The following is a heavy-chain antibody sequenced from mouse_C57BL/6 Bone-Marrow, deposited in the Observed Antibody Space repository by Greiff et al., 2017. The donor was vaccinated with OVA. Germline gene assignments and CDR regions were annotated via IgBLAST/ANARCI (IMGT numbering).Heavy chain of an antibody. V-gene: IGHV1-85*01. D-gene: IGHD2-5*01. CDR1: GYTFTSYD. Sequence: VQRVESGPELVKPGASVKLSCKASGYTFTSYDINWVKQRPGQGLAWIGWIYPRDGSTKYNEKFKGKATLTVDTSSSTAYMELHSLTSEDSAVYCCARRIPYYSNVGWFAYWGQGTLVTVSA. CDR3: ARRIPYYSNVGWFAY. J-gene: IGHJ3*01. CDR2: IYPRDGST.